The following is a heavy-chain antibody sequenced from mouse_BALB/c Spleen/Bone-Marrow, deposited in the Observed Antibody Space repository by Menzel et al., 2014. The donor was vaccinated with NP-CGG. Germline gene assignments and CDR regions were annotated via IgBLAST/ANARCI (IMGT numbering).Heavy chain of an antibody. V-gene: IGHV5-9-3*01. Sequence: EVHLVESGGGLVKPGGSLKLSYAASGFTFSSYAMSWVRQTPEKRLEWVATISSGGSYTYYPDSVKGRFTISRDNAKNTLYLQMSSLRSEDTAMYYCARQREVRPYYYAMDYWGQGTSVTVSS. CDR1: GFTFSSYA. D-gene: IGHD2-14*01. CDR3: ARQREVRPYYYAMDY. J-gene: IGHJ4*01. CDR2: ISSGGSYT.